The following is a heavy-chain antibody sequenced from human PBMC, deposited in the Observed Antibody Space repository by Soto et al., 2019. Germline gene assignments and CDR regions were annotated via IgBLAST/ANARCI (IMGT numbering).Heavy chain of an antibody. CDR3: AREGDDYGDYQNDFDY. D-gene: IGHD4-17*01. Sequence: LRLSCAASGFTFSGFGMNWVRQAPGKGLEWVSYISSSGSTIYYADSVKGRFTISRDNAKNSLYLQMNSLRAEDTAVYYCAREGDDYGDYQNDFDYWGQGTLVTVSS. J-gene: IGHJ4*02. V-gene: IGHV3-48*03. CDR1: GFTFSGFG. CDR2: ISSSGSTI.